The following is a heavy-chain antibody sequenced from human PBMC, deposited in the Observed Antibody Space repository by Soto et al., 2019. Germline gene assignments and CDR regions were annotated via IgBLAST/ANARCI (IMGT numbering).Heavy chain of an antibody. V-gene: IGHV5-51*01. CDR1: GYSFTCYC. Sequence: GAALKNSFKCSGYSFTCYCICWVRQMPGKGLEWMGIIYPGDSDTRYSPSLQGQVTISADQSISTAYRQWSSLKASDNAMYYCARRPSGYPGHYYGMDVWGQGTKVTVSS. J-gene: IGHJ6*02. CDR3: ARRPSGYPGHYYGMDV. CDR2: IYPGDSDT. D-gene: IGHD3-22*01.